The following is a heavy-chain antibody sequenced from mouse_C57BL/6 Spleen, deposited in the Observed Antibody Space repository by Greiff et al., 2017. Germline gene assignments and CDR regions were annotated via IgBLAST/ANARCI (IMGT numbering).Heavy chain of an antibody. J-gene: IGHJ1*03. D-gene: IGHD1-2*01. CDR2: LNPNNGGT. CDR1: GYTFTDYY. V-gene: IGHV1-26*01. Sequence: EVQLQQSGPELVKPGASVKISCKASGYTFTDYYMNWVKQSQGKSLEWIGDLNPNNGGTSYNQKFKGKATLTIDKSSSTAYMELRSLTSEDSAVYYCASRYDYGLVSYWYFDVWCTGTTATVSS. CDR3: ASRYDYGLVSYWYFDV.